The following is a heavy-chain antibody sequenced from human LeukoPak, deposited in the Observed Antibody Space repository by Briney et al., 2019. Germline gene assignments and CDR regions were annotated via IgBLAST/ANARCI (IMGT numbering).Heavy chain of an antibody. Sequence: KPSETLSLTCTVSGGSISSSSYYWGWIRQPPGKGLEWIGRIYTSGSTNYNPSLKSRVTISVDTSKNQFSLKLSSVTAADTAVYYCARDTLIDSGSTRDAFDIWGQGTMVTVSS. CDR3: ARDTLIDSGSTRDAFDI. J-gene: IGHJ3*02. D-gene: IGHD1-26*01. CDR2: IYTSGST. V-gene: IGHV4-39*07. CDR1: GGSISSSSYY.